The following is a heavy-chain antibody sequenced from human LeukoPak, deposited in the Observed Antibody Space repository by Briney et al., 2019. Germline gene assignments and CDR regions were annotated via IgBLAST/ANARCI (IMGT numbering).Heavy chain of an antibody. J-gene: IGHJ5*02. CDR3: ARALVHKGWFDP. CDR2: IYYSGST. Sequence: PSETLSLTCTVSGGSISSGDYYWSWIRQPPGKGLEWNGYIYYSGSTYYNPSLKSRVTISVDTSKNQFSLKLSSVTAADTAVYYCARALVHKGWFDPWGQGTLVTVSS. D-gene: IGHD6-6*01. V-gene: IGHV4-30-4*08. CDR1: GGSISSGDYY.